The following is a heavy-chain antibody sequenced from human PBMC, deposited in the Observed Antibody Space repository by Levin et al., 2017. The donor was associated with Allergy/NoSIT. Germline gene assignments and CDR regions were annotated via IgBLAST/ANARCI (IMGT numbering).Heavy chain of an antibody. J-gene: IGHJ4*02. CDR1: GFTVSSNY. Sequence: GGSLRLSCAASGFTVSSNYMTWVRQAPGKGLEWVSVIYSGGSTYYADSVTGRFTISRDNSKNTLYLQMNSLRAEDTAVYYCARGITAAGYFDSWGQGTLVTVSS. CDR3: ARGITAAGYFDS. D-gene: IGHD6-13*01. V-gene: IGHV3-53*01. CDR2: IYSGGST.